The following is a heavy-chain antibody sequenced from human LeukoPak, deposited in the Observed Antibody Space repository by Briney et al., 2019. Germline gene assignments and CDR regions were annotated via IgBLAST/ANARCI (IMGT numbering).Heavy chain of an antibody. CDR3: ASENIVGTSGALFDY. CDR1: GFTFSRHA. V-gene: IGHV3-21*01. Sequence: PGGSLRLSCAASGFTFSRHAMNWVRQAPGKGLEWVPSITSSGSYRYHSDSVKGRFTISRDNAKNSLYLQMNSLRVEDTAVYYCASENIVGTSGALFDYWGQGTLVTVSS. CDR2: ITSSGSYR. J-gene: IGHJ4*02. D-gene: IGHD5-12*01.